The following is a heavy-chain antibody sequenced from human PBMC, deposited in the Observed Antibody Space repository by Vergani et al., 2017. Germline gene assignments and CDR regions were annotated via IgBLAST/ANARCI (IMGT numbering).Heavy chain of an antibody. D-gene: IGHD3-3*01. CDR1: GFTFSDYY. V-gene: IGHV3-11*01. Sequence: VQLLESGGGLVKPGGSLRLSCAASGFTFSDYYMSWIRQAPGKGLEWVSYISSSGSTIYYADSVKGRFTISRDNAKNSLYLQMNSLRAEDTAVYYCARDFGRRITIFGVVTKHYYYGMDVWGQGTTVTVSS. CDR2: ISSSGSTI. CDR3: ARDFGRRITIFGVVTKHYYYGMDV. J-gene: IGHJ6*02.